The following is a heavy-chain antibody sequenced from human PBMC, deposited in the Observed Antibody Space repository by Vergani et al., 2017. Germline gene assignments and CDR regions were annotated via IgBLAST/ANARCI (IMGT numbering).Heavy chain of an antibody. D-gene: IGHD2-15*01. Sequence: VLLQEPGPGLVKPSETLSLKCSVSGASIDSLYWSWLRQSPGKGLEWIGYVFRYGNVNYNPSFNFRAAIDTSNNQLSLRLSSVTAADTAVYYCSRDFGGEWYFDLWGRGTFVTVSS. CDR1: GASIDSLY. V-gene: IGHV4-59*11. CDR3: SRDFGGEWYFDL. J-gene: IGHJ2*01. CDR2: VFRYGNV.